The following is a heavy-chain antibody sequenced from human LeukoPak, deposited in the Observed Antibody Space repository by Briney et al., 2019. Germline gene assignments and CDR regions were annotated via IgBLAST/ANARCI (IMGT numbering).Heavy chain of an antibody. Sequence: SETLSLTCTVSGGSISSGDYYGSWIRQPPGKGLEWVGYIYYSGSTYYNPSLKSRVTISVDTSKNQFSLKLSSVTAADTAVYFCARGSGTGRPIFDSWGQGILVTVSS. CDR1: GGSISSGDYY. J-gene: IGHJ4*02. V-gene: IGHV4-30-4*01. D-gene: IGHD1/OR15-1a*01. CDR3: ARGSGTGRPIFDS. CDR2: IYYSGST.